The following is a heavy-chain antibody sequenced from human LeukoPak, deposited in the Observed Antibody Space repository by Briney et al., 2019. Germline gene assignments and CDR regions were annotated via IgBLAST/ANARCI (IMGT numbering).Heavy chain of an antibody. J-gene: IGHJ4*02. CDR1: GFTFSIYT. Sequence: GGSLRLSCVASGFTFSIYTMSWVRQATGKGLEWVSGIGTAGDTYYAGSVKGRFTISRENAKNSLYLQMNSLTAGDTAVYYCAGAGSETQWRAFDFWGQGALVTVFS. CDR2: IGTAGDT. D-gene: IGHD6-19*01. CDR3: AGAGSETQWRAFDF. V-gene: IGHV3-13*01.